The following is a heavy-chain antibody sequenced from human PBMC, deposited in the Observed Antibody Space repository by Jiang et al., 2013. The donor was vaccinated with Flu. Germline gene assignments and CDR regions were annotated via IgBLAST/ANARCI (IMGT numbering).Heavy chain of an antibody. CDR3: ATDPLYSTTVDLGD. CDR2: FDPEDGET. D-gene: IGHD4-23*01. J-gene: IGHJ4*02. V-gene: IGHV1-24*01. CDR1: GYTLTELS. Sequence: GAEVKKPGASVKVSCKVSGYTLTELSMHWVRQAPGKGLEWMGGFDPEDGETIYAQKFQDRVTMTEDTSTDTAYMELSSLRSEDTAVYYCATDPLYSTTVDLGDWGQGTLVTVSS.